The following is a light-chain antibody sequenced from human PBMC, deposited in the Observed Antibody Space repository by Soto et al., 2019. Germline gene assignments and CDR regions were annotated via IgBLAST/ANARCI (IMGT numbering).Light chain of an antibody. V-gene: IGKV3-20*01. CDR3: QHYSTSPFT. CDR1: QSVSSKY. CDR2: GTS. Sequence: EIVLTQSPGTLSLSPGERATLSCRASQSVSSKYLAWYQQKPGQAPRVLIYGTSIRPSGVPARFSGGGSGTDLTLTITSLEPEDFATYYCQHYSTSPFTFGPGTKVDFK. J-gene: IGKJ3*01.